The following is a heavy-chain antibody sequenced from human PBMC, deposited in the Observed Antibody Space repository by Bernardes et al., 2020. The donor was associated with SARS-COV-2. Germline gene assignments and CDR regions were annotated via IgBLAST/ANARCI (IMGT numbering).Heavy chain of an antibody. CDR3: ARGSIAAAGENYYYYYGMDV. V-gene: IGHV4-34*01. Sequence: PESRSPTCAVYVGSFSGYDWSWIRQPPGKGLEWIGEINHSGSTNYNPSLKSRVTISVDTSKNQFSLKLSSVTAADTAVYYCARGSIAAAGENYYYYYGMDVWGQGTTVTVSS. CDR1: VGSFSGYD. CDR2: INHSGST. D-gene: IGHD6-13*01. J-gene: IGHJ6*02.